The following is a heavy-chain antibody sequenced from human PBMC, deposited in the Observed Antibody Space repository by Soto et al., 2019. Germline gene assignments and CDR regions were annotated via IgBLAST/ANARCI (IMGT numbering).Heavy chain of an antibody. CDR3: AKDPGKTNPEIAVAGHFDY. D-gene: IGHD6-19*01. CDR1: GFTFSSYA. CDR2: ISGSGDST. V-gene: IGHV3-23*01. Sequence: EVQLLESGGGLVQPGGSLRLSCAASGFTFSSYAMSWVRQAPGKGLEWVSAISGSGDSTYYADSVKGRFTISRDNSKNTLYLQMNSLRAEDTAVYYCAKDPGKTNPEIAVAGHFDYWGQGTLVTVSS. J-gene: IGHJ4*02.